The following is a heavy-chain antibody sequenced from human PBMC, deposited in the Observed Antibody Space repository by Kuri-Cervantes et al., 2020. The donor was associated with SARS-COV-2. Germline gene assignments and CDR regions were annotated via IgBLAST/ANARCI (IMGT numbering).Heavy chain of an antibody. D-gene: IGHD3-22*01. CDR2: IYPGDSDT. CDR3: ARHVGDSSGYAIYHFDY. CDR1: GYSFTSYW. Sequence: QVSCKGSGYSFTSYWFGWVRQLPGKGLEWMGIIYPGDSDTRYSPSFQGQVTISADKSISTAYLQWSSLKAPDTAMYYCARHVGDSSGYAIYHFDYWGQGTMVTVSS. V-gene: IGHV5-51*01. J-gene: IGHJ4*02.